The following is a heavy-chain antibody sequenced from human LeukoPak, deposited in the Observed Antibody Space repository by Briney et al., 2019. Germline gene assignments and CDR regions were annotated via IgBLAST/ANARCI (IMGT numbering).Heavy chain of an antibody. CDR1: GGSISSTNW. CDR3: ARDSSDSSGYHAFDI. J-gene: IGHJ3*02. V-gene: IGHV4-4*02. D-gene: IGHD3-22*01. CDR2: VHLSGRT. Sequence: SGTLSLTCGVSGGSISSTNWWTWVRQPPGEGLEWIGEVHLSGRTNYNPSLESRVTMSVDMSENHISLKLTSVTAADTAVYYCARDSSDSSGYHAFDIWGQGTMVTVSS.